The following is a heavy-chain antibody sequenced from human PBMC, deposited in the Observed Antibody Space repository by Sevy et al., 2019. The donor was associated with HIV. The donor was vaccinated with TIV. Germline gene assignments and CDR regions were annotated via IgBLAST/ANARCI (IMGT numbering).Heavy chain of an antibody. CDR1: GYTFINYG. V-gene: IGHV1-18*01. D-gene: IGHD1-26*01. Sequence: ASVKVSCKASGYTFINYGITWVRQAPGQGLEWMGWISRYNTNYAQKLQGRVTMTTDISTSTVYMELRSLRSDDTAVYYCARSPSGSQGPGQYFQHWGQGTLVTVSS. CDR3: ARSPSGSQGPGQYFQH. J-gene: IGHJ1*01. CDR2: ISRYNT.